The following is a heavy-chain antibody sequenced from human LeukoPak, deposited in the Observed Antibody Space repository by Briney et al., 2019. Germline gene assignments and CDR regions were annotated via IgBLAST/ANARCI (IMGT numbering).Heavy chain of an antibody. J-gene: IGHJ3*02. V-gene: IGHV4-39*07. D-gene: IGHD5-18*01. CDR2: IYYSGST. Sequence: SETLSLTCTVSGGSISSSSYYWGWIRQPPGTGLEWIGSIYYSGSTYYNPSLKSRVTISVDTSKNQFSLKLSSVTAADTAVYYCARPYSYGYVFAFDIWGQGTMVTVSS. CDR1: GGSISSSSYY. CDR3: ARPYSYGYVFAFDI.